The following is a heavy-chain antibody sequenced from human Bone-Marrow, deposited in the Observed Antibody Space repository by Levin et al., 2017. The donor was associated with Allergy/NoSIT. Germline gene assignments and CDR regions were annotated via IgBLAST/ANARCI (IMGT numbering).Heavy chain of an antibody. Sequence: SETLSLTCTVSGASIDSPDHYWTWVRQAPGKGLEWIGCTFYSGTTRYNPSLRRRVSISVDRSASRFSLRLHGVTAADTAVYFCSRGRACGQYHYFFDSGGQGALVTVSS. CDR1: GASIDSPDHY. J-gene: IGHJ4*02. D-gene: IGHD2/OR15-2a*01. CDR2: TFYSGTT. V-gene: IGHV4-30-4*01. CDR3: SRGRACGQYHYFFDS.